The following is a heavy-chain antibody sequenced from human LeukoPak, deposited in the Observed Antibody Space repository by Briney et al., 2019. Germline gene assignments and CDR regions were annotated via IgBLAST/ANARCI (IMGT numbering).Heavy chain of an antibody. Sequence: SVKVSCKACGGTFSSYAISWVRQAPGQGLEWMGRIIPIFGTANYARKFQGRVTITTDESTSTAYMELSSLRSEDTAVYYCAREEYGDYHDAFDIWGQGTMVTVSS. CDR1: GGTFSSYA. J-gene: IGHJ3*02. CDR3: AREEYGDYHDAFDI. V-gene: IGHV1-69*05. D-gene: IGHD4-17*01. CDR2: IIPIFGTA.